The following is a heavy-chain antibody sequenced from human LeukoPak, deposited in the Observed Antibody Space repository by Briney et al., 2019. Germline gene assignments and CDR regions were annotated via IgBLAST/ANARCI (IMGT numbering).Heavy chain of an antibody. D-gene: IGHD2-15*01. CDR1: GYTFTDYY. Sequence: ASVKVSCKASGYTFTDYYMHWVRQAPGQGLEWMGWINPNSGDTNHAQNFQGGVTLTRDTSISSAYMELSSLGSDDSAVYYCAGEYCSGGSCRQGFDYWGQGTLVTVSS. CDR2: INPNSGDT. J-gene: IGHJ4*02. CDR3: AGEYCSGGSCRQGFDY. V-gene: IGHV1-2*02.